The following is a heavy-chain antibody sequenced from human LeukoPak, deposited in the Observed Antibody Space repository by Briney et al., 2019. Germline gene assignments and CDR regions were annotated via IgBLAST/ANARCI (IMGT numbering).Heavy chain of an antibody. J-gene: IGHJ4*01. V-gene: IGHV3-23*01. CDR2: LSGSGITT. CDR1: GFTFSNSA. Sequence: GGSLRLSCAASGFTFSNSAMSWVRQAPGKGLEWASTLSGSGITTYYADSVKGRFTISRDNSKNTLYLQMNSLRAEDTAVYYCAKGIYSSGWSYFDYWGHGTLVTVSP. CDR3: AKGIYSSGWSYFDY. D-gene: IGHD6-19*01.